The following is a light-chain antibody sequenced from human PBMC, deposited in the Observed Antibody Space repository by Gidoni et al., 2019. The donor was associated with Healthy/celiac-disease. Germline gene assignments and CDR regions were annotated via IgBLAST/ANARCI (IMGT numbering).Light chain of an antibody. J-gene: IGLJ2*01. Sequence: QSVLTQPPSASGTPGQRVTISCSGSSSNIGSNYVYWYQQLPGTAPKLLIYRNKQRPSGVPDRFSGSNAGTSASLAISGLRSEDEADDYCAAWDDSLSGDVVFGGGTKLTVL. CDR1: SSNIGSNY. CDR3: AAWDDSLSGDVV. CDR2: RNK. V-gene: IGLV1-47*01.